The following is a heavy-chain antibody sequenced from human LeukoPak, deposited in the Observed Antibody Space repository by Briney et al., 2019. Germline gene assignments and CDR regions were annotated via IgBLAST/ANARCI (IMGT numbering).Heavy chain of an antibody. CDR2: ISGSGGST. CDR3: AKETVSSTRCFYDY. V-gene: IGHV3-23*01. D-gene: IGHD2-2*01. J-gene: IGHJ4*02. Sequence: GGSLRLSCAASGFTFSSYAMSWVRQAPGKGLGWVSAISGSGGSTYYADSVKGRFTISRDNSKNTLYLQMNSLRAEDTAVYYCAKETVSSTRCFYDYWGQGTLVTVSS. CDR1: GFTFSSYA.